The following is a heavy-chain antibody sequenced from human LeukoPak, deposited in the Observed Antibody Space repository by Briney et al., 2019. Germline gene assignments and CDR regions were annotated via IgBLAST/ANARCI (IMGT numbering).Heavy chain of an antibody. CDR1: GFTFRSYN. D-gene: IGHD5-24*01. CDR3: ARVGRWLQLAMDY. V-gene: IGHV3-48*01. J-gene: IGHJ4*02. CDR2: ITGGSTTI. Sequence: GGSLRLSCAASGFTFRSYNMNWVRQAPGKGLEWVSYITGGSTTIYYADSVKGRFTISRDNAKNSLYLQMNSLRAEDTAVYYCARVGRWLQLAMDYWGQGTLVTVSS.